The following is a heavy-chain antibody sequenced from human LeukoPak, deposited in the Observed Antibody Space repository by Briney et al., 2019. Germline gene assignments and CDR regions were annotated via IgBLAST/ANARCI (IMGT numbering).Heavy chain of an antibody. CDR3: AKDLPPYGDFYYYYMDV. J-gene: IGHJ6*03. V-gene: IGHV3-23*01. Sequence: PGGTLRLSCAASGFTFSSYGMSWVRQAPGKGLEWVSAISGSGGSTYYADSVKGRFTISRDNSKNKLYLQMNSLRAEDTAVYYCAKDLPPYGDFYYYYMDVWGKGTTVAVSS. CDR1: GFTFSSYG. CDR2: ISGSGGST. D-gene: IGHD4-17*01.